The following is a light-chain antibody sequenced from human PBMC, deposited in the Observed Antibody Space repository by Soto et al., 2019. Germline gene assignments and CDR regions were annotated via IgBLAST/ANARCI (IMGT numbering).Light chain of an antibody. Sequence: SQYQENMTVSPGERATLACLASQSVSSNLAWYQQKPGQAPSVLIYAASTRATGIPDRFSGSGSGTEFTLTISSLHSEDIGVYCCQQDDKRWTFGQGTKVDI. V-gene: IGKV3-15*01. CDR3: QQDDKRWT. CDR2: AAS. J-gene: IGKJ1*01. CDR1: QSVSSN.